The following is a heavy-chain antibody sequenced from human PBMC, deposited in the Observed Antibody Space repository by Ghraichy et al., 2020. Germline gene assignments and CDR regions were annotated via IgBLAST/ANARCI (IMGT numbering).Heavy chain of an antibody. CDR3: ARDRAVRGVNTHDAFDL. CDR2: ISSTSSTI. D-gene: IGHD3-10*01. J-gene: IGHJ3*01. CDR1: GFTFSTYK. V-gene: IGHV3-48*02. Sequence: GGSLRLSCAASGFTFSTYKMNWVRQAPGKGLELVSYISSTSSTIYYAESVKGRFTISRDNAKNSLYLQMNSLRDEDTAVYYCARDRAVRGVNTHDAFDLWGQGTMVTVSS.